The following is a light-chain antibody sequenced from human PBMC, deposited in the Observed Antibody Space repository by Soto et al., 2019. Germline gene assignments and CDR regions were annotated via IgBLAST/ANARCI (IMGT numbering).Light chain of an antibody. CDR3: QQFNKWPPST. J-gene: IGKJ1*01. Sequence: EIVMTQSPATLSVSPGERATLSCRASQSVNSNLAWYQQKPGQAPRLLIYGASTRATGIPARFSGSGSGTDFTLTISSLQSEDFAVYYCQQFNKWPPSTFGQGTKVDI. CDR1: QSVNSN. V-gene: IGKV3-15*01. CDR2: GAS.